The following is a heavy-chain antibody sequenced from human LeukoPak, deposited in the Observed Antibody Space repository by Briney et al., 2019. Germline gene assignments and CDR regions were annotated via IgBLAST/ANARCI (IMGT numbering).Heavy chain of an antibody. D-gene: IGHD5-18*01. Sequence: GASVKVSCKASGYSFTSYGMNWVRQAPGQGLEWMGWINTNTGNPTYAQGFTGRFVFSLDTSVSTAYVQISSLKAEDTAVYYCSSDRGYGLQKGFDYWIQVSLVTVSS. CDR2: INTNTGNP. V-gene: IGHV7-4-1*02. J-gene: IGHJ4*02. CDR1: GYSFTSYG. CDR3: SSDRGYGLQKGFDY.